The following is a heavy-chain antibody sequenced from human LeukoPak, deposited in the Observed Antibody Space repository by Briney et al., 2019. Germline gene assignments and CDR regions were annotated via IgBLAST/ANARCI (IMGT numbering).Heavy chain of an antibody. D-gene: IGHD2/OR15-2a*01. CDR1: GFTLRSDA. V-gene: IGHV3-23*01. CDR2: IRGPGTGT. J-gene: IGHJ5*02. CDR3: AKCTTYTTGWCDWLDP. Sequence: GGSLRLSCAAFGFTLRSDAMTWVRQAPGKGLEWVSSIRGPGTGTHYADPVKGRFSISRDDSKNTVYLQMNSLRAEDTAIYYCAKCTTYTTGWCDWLDPWGQGTLVTVSS.